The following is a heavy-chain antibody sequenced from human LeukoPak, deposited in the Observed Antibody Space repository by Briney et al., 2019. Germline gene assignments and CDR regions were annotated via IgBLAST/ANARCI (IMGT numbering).Heavy chain of an antibody. J-gene: IGHJ4*02. CDR2: INPSGGST. V-gene: IGHV1-46*01. CDR1: GYTFTSYY. Sequence: ASVKVSCKASGYTFTSYYIHWVRQAPGQGLEWMGIINPSGGSTSYAQKFQGRVTMTRDTSTRTVYVELSSLRSEDTAVYYCASGEGGSRDYWGQGTLVTVSS. CDR3: ASGEGGSRDY. D-gene: IGHD2-15*01.